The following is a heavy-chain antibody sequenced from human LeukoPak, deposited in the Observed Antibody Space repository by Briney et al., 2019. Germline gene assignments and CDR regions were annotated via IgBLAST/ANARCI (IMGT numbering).Heavy chain of an antibody. D-gene: IGHD4-17*01. V-gene: IGHV3-21*01. Sequence: PGGSLRLSCAVSGFTLSSYSMNWDRHAQGEGLEWVSSISTSSNYIYYADSVKGRFTIARDNAKNSLYLRVNRVRAAARCVTGCVRDMTTGTTFYLHHWGQGTLVTVSS. J-gene: IGHJ1*01. CDR1: GFTLSSYS. CDR3: VRDMTTGTTFYLHH. CDR2: ISTSSNYI.